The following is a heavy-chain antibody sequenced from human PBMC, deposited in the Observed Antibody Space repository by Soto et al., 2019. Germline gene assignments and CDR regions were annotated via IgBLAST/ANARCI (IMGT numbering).Heavy chain of an antibody. CDR2: IYHSGNT. V-gene: IGHV4-4*02. D-gene: IGHD4-17*01. CDR1: GGSISGSNW. Sequence: QVQLQESGPGLVKPSGTLSLTCAFSGGSISGSNWWSWVRQPPGKGLEWSGEIYHSGNTNYNLSLKSQFTILVDKFKNQFFLKLRSVTAGYTAVYYCARDRYGDEDGMDVWGHGNTVTVSS. J-gene: IGHJ6*02. CDR3: ARDRYGDEDGMDV.